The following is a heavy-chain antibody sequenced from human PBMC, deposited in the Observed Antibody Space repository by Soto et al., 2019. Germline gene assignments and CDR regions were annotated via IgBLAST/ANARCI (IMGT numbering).Heavy chain of an antibody. J-gene: IGHJ4*02. D-gene: IGHD3-10*01. V-gene: IGHV3-30*18. CDR2: ISYDGSNK. Sequence: PGGSLRLSCGSSGFTFSSYGMHWVRQAPGKGLEWVAVISYDGSNKYYADSVEGRFTISRDNSKNTLYLQMNSLRAEDTAVYYCAKEPNYYGSGSYSYWGQGTLVTVSS. CDR3: AKEPNYYGSGSYSY. CDR1: GFTFSSYG.